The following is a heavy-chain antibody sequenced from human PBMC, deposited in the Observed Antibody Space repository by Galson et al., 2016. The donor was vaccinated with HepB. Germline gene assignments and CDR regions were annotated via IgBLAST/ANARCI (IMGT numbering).Heavy chain of an antibody. D-gene: IGHD3-9*01. Sequence: SLRLSCAASGFAFSQYVMHWVRQAPGKGLEWVAVIWHDGSSEYYGDSVKGRFTISRDNFKNTLYLQMNSLTDGDTAVYSCAREGPTGTYDGTDGFDVWCQGTMVTFSS. CDR1: GFAFSQYV. CDR3: AREGPTGTYDGTDGFDV. J-gene: IGHJ3*01. CDR2: IWHDGSSE. V-gene: IGHV3-33*01.